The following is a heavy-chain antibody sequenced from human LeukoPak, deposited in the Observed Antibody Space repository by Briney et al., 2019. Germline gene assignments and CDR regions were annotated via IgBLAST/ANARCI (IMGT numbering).Heavy chain of an antibody. CDR3: ARGRYYYDSSGSLDY. CDR2: ISTSGGST. CDR1: GFTFSSYG. Sequence: GGSLRLSCAASGFTFSSYGMSWVRRAPGKGLEWVSSISTSGGSTYYADSVKGRFTISRDNSKDTLYLQMNSLRAEDTAVYYCARGRYYYDSSGSLDYWGQGTLVTVSS. V-gene: IGHV3-23*01. D-gene: IGHD3-22*01. J-gene: IGHJ4*02.